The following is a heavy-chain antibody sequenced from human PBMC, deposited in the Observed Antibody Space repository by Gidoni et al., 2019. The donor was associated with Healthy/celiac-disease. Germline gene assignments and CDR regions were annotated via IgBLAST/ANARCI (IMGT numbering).Heavy chain of an antibody. Sequence: QVQLQESGPGLVKPSETLSLTCTVSGGSISSYYWSWIRQPAGKGLEWIGRIYTRGSTNYNPSLKSRVTMSVDTSKNQFSLKLSSVTAADTAVYYCARDRVYSSGWYADNWFDPWGQGTLVTVSS. D-gene: IGHD6-19*01. CDR3: ARDRVYSSGWYADNWFDP. CDR1: GGSISSYY. V-gene: IGHV4-4*07. J-gene: IGHJ5*02. CDR2: IYTRGST.